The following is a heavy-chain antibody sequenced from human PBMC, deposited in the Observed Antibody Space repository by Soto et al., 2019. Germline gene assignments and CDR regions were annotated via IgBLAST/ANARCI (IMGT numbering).Heavy chain of an antibody. CDR3: AREYCSSTSCYHSHYYYYMDV. J-gene: IGHJ6*03. Sequence: GGSLRLSCAASGFTFSSYAMHWVRQAPGKGLEYVSAISINGGSTYYANSVKGRFTISRDNSKNTLFLQMGSLRAEDMAVYYCAREYCSSTSCYHSHYYYYMDVWGKGTTVTVSS. CDR2: ISINGGST. D-gene: IGHD2-2*01. V-gene: IGHV3-64*01. CDR1: GFTFSSYA.